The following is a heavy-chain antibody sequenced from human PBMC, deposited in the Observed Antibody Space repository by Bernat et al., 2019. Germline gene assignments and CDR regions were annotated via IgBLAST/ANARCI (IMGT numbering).Heavy chain of an antibody. D-gene: IGHD3-3*01. V-gene: IGHV3-66*01. CDR2: IYSGGST. CDR3: ARVGLRFLEWLSYFDY. J-gene: IGHJ4*02. Sequence: EVQLVESGGGLVQPGGSLRLSCAASGFTVSSNYMSWVRQAPGKGLEWVSVIYSGGSTYYADSVKGRFTISRDNSKNTLYLQMNSLRAEDTAVYYCARVGLRFLEWLSYFDYWGQGTLVTVSS. CDR1: GFTVSSNY.